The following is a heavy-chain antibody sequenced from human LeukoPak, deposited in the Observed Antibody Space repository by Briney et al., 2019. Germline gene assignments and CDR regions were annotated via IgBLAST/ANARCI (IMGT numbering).Heavy chain of an antibody. J-gene: IGHJ4*02. CDR3: AGASYYYDSSGYPGYYFDY. D-gene: IGHD3-22*01. CDR1: GYTLTDYY. CDR2: INPNSGGT. Sequence: ASVKVSCKASGYTLTDYYMHWVRQAPGQGLEWMGWINPNSGGTNYAQKFQGRVTMTRDTSISTAYMELSRLRSDDTAVYYCAGASYYYDSSGYPGYYFDYWGQGTLVTVSS. V-gene: IGHV1-2*02.